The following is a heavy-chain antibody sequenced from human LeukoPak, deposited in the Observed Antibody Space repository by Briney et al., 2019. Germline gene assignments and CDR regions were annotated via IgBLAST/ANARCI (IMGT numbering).Heavy chain of an antibody. V-gene: IGHV3-23*01. CDR3: IKGGWGNYWTEP. J-gene: IGHJ5*02. D-gene: IGHD3-10*01. Sequence: GGSLRLSCEASGFTFSEYAMTWVRQVPGKGLEWVSGVGSGRDTYYADSVKGRFTISRDNSKSTLYLQMSSLRAEDTAVYYCIKGGWGNYWTEPWGQGTLVTVSS. CDR2: VGSGRDT. CDR1: GFTFSEYA.